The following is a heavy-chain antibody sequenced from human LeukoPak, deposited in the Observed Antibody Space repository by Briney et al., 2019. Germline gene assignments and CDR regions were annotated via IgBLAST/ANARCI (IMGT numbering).Heavy chain of an antibody. V-gene: IGHV4-34*01. CDR1: GGSFSGYY. CDR2: INHSGST. J-gene: IGHJ3*02. CDR3: ASLTTADAFDI. D-gene: IGHD3-22*01. Sequence: SETLSLTCAVYGGSFSGYYWSWLRQPPGKGLEWIGEINHSGSTNYNPSLKSRVTISVDTSKNQLSLKLSSVTAADTAVYYCASLTTADAFDIWGQGTMVTVSS.